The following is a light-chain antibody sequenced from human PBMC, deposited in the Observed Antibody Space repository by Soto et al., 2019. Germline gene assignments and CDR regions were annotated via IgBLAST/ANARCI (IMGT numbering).Light chain of an antibody. CDR2: DNR. J-gene: IGLJ1*01. Sequence: QSVLTQPPSVSGAPGQSVTISFTGSSSNIGAGYDVHWYQQLPGTAPKLLIYDNRNRPSGVPDRFSGSKSGTSASLAITGLQAEDEADYYCQSYDSSLSAYVFGTGTKVTVL. V-gene: IGLV1-40*01. CDR1: SSNIGAGYD. CDR3: QSYDSSLSAYV.